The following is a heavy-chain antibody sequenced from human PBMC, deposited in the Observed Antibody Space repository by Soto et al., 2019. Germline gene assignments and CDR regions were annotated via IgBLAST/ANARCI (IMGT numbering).Heavy chain of an antibody. V-gene: IGHV3-30*18. J-gene: IGHJ4*02. CDR3: AKRSSSGWFVDY. CDR1: GFTFTNYG. D-gene: IGHD6-19*01. Sequence: QVQLVESGGGVVQPGRSLRLSCAASGFTFTNYGMHWVRQAPGKGLEWVALISRDGSYDFYADSVKGRFTVSRDNSKNTLFLQMNRLRSEDTAVYFCAKRSSSGWFVDYWGQGTLVTVSS. CDR2: ISRDGSYD.